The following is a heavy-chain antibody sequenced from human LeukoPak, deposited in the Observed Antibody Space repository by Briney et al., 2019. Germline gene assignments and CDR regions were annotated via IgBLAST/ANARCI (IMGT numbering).Heavy chain of an antibody. CDR1: GGSITSSSYY. CDR2: IYYTGGT. Sequence: KPSETLSLTCSVSGGSITSSSYYWGWIRQSPEKGLEWIGSIYYTGGTHYSPSLKSRVTISVDTSKNQFSFYCARHGGTRITLIQVYYFDYWGQGTLVTVSS. CDR3: YYFDY. D-gene: IGHD4-11*01. V-gene: IGHV4-39*01. J-gene: IGHJ4*02.